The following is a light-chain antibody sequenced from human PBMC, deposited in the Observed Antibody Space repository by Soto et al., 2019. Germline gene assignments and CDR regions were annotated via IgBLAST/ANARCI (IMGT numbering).Light chain of an antibody. CDR2: GAS. CDR3: QQYNNSPPWT. V-gene: IGKV3-15*01. Sequence: EIVMTQSPATLSVSPGERATLSCRASQSVSSNLAWYQQKPGQSPRLLIYGASTRATGIPARFSGSGSGTEFTLTISSLQSEDFAAYYCQQYNNSPPWTFGQGTKVNI. J-gene: IGKJ1*01. CDR1: QSVSSN.